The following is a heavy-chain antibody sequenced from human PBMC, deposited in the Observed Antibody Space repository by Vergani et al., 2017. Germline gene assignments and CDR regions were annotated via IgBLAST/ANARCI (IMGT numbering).Heavy chain of an antibody. CDR2: ISAYNGNT. CDR3: ARGYSSSWYVPYGPDAFDI. CDR1: GYTFTSYY. J-gene: IGHJ3*02. Sequence: QVQLVQSGAEVKKPGASVKVSCKASGYTFTSYYMHWVRQAPGQGLEWMGWISAYNGNTNYAQKLQGRVTMTTDTSTSTAYMELRSLRAEDTAVYHCARGYSSSWYVPYGPDAFDIWGQGTLVTVSS. V-gene: IGHV1-18*04. D-gene: IGHD6-13*01.